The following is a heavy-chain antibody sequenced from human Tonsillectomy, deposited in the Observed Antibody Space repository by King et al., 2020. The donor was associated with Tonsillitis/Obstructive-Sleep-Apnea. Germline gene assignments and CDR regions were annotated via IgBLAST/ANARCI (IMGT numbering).Heavy chain of an antibody. J-gene: IGHJ6*03. CDR1: GFTFSSYA. CDR3: VKDGFWSGYRSYYMDV. V-gene: IGHV3-64D*06. D-gene: IGHD3-3*01. CDR2: ISSNGGST. Sequence: DVQLVESGGGLVQPGGSLRLSCSASGFTFSSYAMHWVRQAPGKGLEYVSAISSNGGSTYYADSVKGRFTISRDNSKKTLYLQMSSLRAEDTAVYYCVKDGFWSGYRSYYMDVWGKGTTVTVSS.